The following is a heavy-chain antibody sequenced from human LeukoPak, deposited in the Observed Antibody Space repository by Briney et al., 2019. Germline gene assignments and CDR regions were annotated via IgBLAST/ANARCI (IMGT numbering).Heavy chain of an antibody. J-gene: IGHJ4*02. CDR2: INAYNGNT. CDR1: GYIFSSYG. CDR3: XXXVLGSGSRGFDY. Sequence: ASVKVSCKASGYIFSSYGISWVRQAPGQGLEWLGWINAYNGNTNYAQKLRGRVTMTTDTSTSTAYMELRSLRSDDTAVFYCXXXVLGSGSRGFDYWGQGTLVTVSS. V-gene: IGHV1-18*01. D-gene: IGHD3-10*01.